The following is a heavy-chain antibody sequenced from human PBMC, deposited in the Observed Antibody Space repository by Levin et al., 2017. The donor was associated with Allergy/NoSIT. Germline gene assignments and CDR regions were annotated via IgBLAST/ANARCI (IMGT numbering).Heavy chain of an antibody. J-gene: IGHJ4*02. CDR3: ARESDYLPRDGYRPYDY. CDR1: GYSFTNYW. CDR2: IYPGDSDT. Sequence: GESLKISCKGSGYSFTNYWVGWVRQMPGKGLEWMGIIYPGDSDTRYSPSFQGQVTISADKSISTAYLQWSSLKASDTAMYYCARESDYLPRDGYRPYDYWGQGTLITVSS. V-gene: IGHV5-51*01. D-gene: IGHD5-24*01.